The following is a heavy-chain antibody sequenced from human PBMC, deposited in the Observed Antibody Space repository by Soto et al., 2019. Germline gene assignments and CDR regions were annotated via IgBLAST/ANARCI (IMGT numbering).Heavy chain of an antibody. Sequence: PSVTLCVPSTVADGYIRGYFWTWIRQPPGKGLEWIGYISHTGITNYNSSLKSRVTMSVDTSKNQFSLRVSSLTAADTAVYYCARKEYYSDYWGQGILVTVSS. CDR2: ISHTGIT. CDR3: ARKEYYSDY. D-gene: IGHD3-10*01. J-gene: IGHJ4*02. V-gene: IGHV4-59*01. CDR1: DGYIRGYF.